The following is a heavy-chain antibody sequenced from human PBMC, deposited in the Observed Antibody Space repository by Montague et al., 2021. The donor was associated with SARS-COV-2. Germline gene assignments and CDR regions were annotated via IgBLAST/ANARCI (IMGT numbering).Heavy chain of an antibody. CDR3: AKVNERERAIYYYCMDV. CDR1: GFSFNTHV. V-gene: IGHV3-23*03. J-gene: IGHJ6*02. CDR2: IYSNGRT. Sequence: SLRLSCAATGFSFNTHVVTWVRQSPGKGLEWVAIIYSNGRTYYGASVKGRFTISTDSSKTTLYVQMNNLRPEDTAVYYCAKVNERERAIYYYCMDVWGQGTTVTVS. D-gene: IGHD1-1*01.